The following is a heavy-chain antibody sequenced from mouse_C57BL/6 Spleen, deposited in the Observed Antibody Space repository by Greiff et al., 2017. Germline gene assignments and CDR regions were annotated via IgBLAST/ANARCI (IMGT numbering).Heavy chain of an antibody. Sequence: EVKLQESGAELVRPGASVKLSCTASGFNIKDDYMHWVKQRPEQGLEWIGWIDPENGDTEYASKFQGKATITADTSSNTAYLQLSSLTSEDTAVSYCTRRNESTHYAMDYWGQGTSVTVSS. D-gene: IGHD5-1*01. V-gene: IGHV14-4*01. CDR3: TRRNESTHYAMDY. CDR2: IDPENGDT. CDR1: GFNIKDDY. J-gene: IGHJ4*01.